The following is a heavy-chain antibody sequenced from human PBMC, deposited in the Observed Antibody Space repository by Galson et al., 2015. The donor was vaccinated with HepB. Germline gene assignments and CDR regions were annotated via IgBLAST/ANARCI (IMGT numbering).Heavy chain of an antibody. D-gene: IGHD2-21*02. V-gene: IGHV4-59*01. Sequence: ETLSLTCTVSGGSISSYYWSWIRQPPGKGLEWIGYIYYSGSTNYNPSLKSRVTISVDTSKNQFSLKLSSVTAADTAVYYCARVNCGGDCYSEGDDAFDIWGQGTMVTVSS. CDR1: GGSISSYY. CDR3: ARVNCGGDCYSEGDDAFDI. J-gene: IGHJ3*02. CDR2: IYYSGST.